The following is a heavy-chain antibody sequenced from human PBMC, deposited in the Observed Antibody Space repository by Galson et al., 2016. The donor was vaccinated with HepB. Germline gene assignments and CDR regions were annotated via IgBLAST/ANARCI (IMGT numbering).Heavy chain of an antibody. CDR2: VYNSGST. Sequence: SETLSLTCTVSGVSVSSYYWSWIRQPPGKALEWIGFVYNSGSTNSNPSLKSRVTISVATSKNQFSLKLSSVTAADTAVYYCARHLPAPPPHYYFDYWGQGSLVTVSS. J-gene: IGHJ4*02. CDR1: GVSVSSYY. V-gene: IGHV4-59*08. CDR3: ARHLPAPPPHYYFDY.